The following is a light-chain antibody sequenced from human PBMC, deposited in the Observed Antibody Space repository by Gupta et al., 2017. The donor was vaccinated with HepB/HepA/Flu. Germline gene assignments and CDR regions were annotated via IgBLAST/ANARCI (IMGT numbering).Light chain of an antibody. CDR1: QRVSSN. V-gene: IGKV3-15*01. CDR3: QQYNNWPLT. Sequence: EIVMTQSPATLSVSPGERATLSCRASQRVSSNLAWYQQKPGQAPRLLIYGASTRATGIPARFSGSGSGTEFTLTISSLQSEDFAVYYCQQYNNWPLTFGQGTLLEIK. CDR2: GAS. J-gene: IGKJ5*01.